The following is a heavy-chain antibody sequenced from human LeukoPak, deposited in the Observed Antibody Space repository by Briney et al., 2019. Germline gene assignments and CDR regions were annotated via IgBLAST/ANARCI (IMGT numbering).Heavy chain of an antibody. J-gene: IGHJ4*02. CDR2: VTNGGTT. CDR3: AKDRSTSRPYYFDY. Sequence: GGSLRLPCAASGFTFSNYAMSWVRQAPGKGLEWVSTVTNGGTTDYADSVKGRFTISRDNSKNTLYLQMNSLRAEDTAVYYCAKDRSTSRPYYFDYWGQGTLVTVSS. V-gene: IGHV3-23*01. D-gene: IGHD2-2*01. CDR1: GFTFSNYA.